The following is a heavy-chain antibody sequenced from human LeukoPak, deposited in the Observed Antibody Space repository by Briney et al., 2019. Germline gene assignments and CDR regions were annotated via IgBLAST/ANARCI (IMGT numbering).Heavy chain of an antibody. Sequence: GGPLGPSGEAPGFTLGSYWMTWVRQAQGKGLEWVANIKQDGSEKYYVDSVKGRFTISRDNAKNSLYLQMNSLRAEDTAVYYCARGRSGYQDYWGQGTLVTVSS. J-gene: IGHJ4*02. V-gene: IGHV3-7*01. CDR1: GFTLGSYW. CDR2: IKQDGSEK. D-gene: IGHD6-13*01. CDR3: ARGRSGYQDY.